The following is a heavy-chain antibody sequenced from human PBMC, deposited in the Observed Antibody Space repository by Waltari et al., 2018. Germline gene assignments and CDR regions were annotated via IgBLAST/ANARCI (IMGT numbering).Heavy chain of an antibody. CDR3: ARRRSTGSPFDY. CDR2: LSHSGST. V-gene: IGHV4-38-2*02. D-gene: IGHD3-10*01. J-gene: IGHJ4*02. Sequence: QVQLQESGPGLVKPSETLSLTCSVSNYSISSAFSWGWIRQPPGKGLECIGSLSHSGSTYYNPSLKGRVTISVDTSKSQFSLKLSSVTAADTAIYYCARRRSTGSPFDYWSQGTLVTVSS. CDR1: NYSISSAFS.